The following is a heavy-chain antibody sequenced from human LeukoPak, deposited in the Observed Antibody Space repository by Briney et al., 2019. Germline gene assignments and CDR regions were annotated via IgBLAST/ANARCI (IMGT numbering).Heavy chain of an antibody. CDR2: INQDGSEK. D-gene: IGHD5-12*01. J-gene: IGHJ4*02. V-gene: IGHV3-7*05. CDR1: RFTFTTYW. Sequence: PGGSLRLSCAASRFTFTTYWMTWVRQAPGKGLEWVANINQDGSEKYYVASVKGRFTISRDNAKNSLFLQMNSLRAEDTAIYYCARTYSGRFEYWGQGTLVTVSS. CDR3: ARTYSGRFEY.